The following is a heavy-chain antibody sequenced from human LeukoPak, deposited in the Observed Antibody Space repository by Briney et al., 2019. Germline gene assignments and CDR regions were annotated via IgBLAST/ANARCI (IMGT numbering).Heavy chain of an antibody. D-gene: IGHD3-9*01. CDR1: GGSISSSSYY. J-gene: IGHJ6*03. Sequence: SETLSLTCTVSGGSISSSSYYWGWIRQPPGKGLEWIGSIYYSGSTYYNPSLKSRVTISVDTSKNQFSLKLSSVTAADTAVYYCARTRSNILTGYSYYYYMDVWGKGTTVTVSS. V-gene: IGHV4-39*07. CDR2: IYYSGST. CDR3: ARTRSNILTGYSYYYYMDV.